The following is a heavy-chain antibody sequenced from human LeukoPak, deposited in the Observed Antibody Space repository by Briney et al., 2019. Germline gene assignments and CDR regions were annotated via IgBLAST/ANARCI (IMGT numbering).Heavy chain of an antibody. D-gene: IGHD3-3*01. Sequence: GGSLRLSCAASGFTFSSYSMNWVRQAPGKGLEWVANIKQDGSEKYYVDSVKGRFTISRDNAKNSLYLQMNSLRAEDTAVYYCARGPRITIFGVVTTRNWFDLWGQGTLVTVSS. CDR3: ARGPRITIFGVVTTRNWFDL. CDR2: IKQDGSEK. CDR1: GFTFSSYS. V-gene: IGHV3-7*01. J-gene: IGHJ5*02.